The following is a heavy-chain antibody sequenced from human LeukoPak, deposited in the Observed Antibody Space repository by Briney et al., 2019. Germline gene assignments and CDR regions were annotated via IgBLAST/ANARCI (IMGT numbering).Heavy chain of an antibody. CDR3: VRSWGEDY. CDR2: INSDGSWT. J-gene: IGHJ4*02. CDR1: GNYW. D-gene: IGHD3-16*01. Sequence: GGSLRLSCAASGNYWMHWVRQAPGQGLVWVSHINSDGSWTNYADSVKGRFTISRDNAKNTLFLQMNSLRAEDTAIYYCVRSWGEDYWGQGTLVTVSS. V-gene: IGHV3-74*01.